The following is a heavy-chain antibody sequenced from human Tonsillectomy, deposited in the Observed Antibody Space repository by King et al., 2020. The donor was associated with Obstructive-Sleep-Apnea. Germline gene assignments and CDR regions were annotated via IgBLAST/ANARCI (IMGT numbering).Heavy chain of an antibody. D-gene: IGHD6-19*01. CDR2: ISYSGST. V-gene: IGHV4-39*01. Sequence: LQLQESGPGLVKPSETLSLTCTVSGGSISSSNYYWGWIRQPPGKGLEWIGSISYSGSTYYNPSLKSRVTISVDTSKNQFSLKLSSVTATATAVYSCARLRSSGWLVDYWGQGTLVTVSS. J-gene: IGHJ4*02. CDR1: GGSISSSNYY. CDR3: ARLRSSGWLVDY.